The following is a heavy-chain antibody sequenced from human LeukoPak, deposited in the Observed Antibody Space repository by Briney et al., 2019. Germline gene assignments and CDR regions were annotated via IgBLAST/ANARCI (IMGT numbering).Heavy chain of an antibody. CDR2: IIPIFGTA. D-gene: IGHD3-3*01. CDR1: VGTFSSYA. CDR3: AKGGLRFFPLVDP. V-gene: IGHV1-69*05. J-gene: IGHJ5*02. Sequence: SVKVSSTASVGTFSSYAISWVRQAPGQGLEGMGGIIPIFGTANYAQKFQGRATITTDESTSTAYMELSSLRSEDTAVYYCAKGGLRFFPLVDPWGQGTLVTVSS.